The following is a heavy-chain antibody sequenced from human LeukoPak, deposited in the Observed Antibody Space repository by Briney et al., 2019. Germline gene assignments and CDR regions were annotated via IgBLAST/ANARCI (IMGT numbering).Heavy chain of an antibody. Sequence: GGSLRLSCAASGFNFANHAMSWVRQTPGKGLEWVSAISGGGDITYYADSVTGRFTISRDNSKNTLYLQMNSLRAEDTAVYYCAKGSYYYDSSGYHYYFDYWGQGTLVTVSS. CDR3: AKGSYYYDSSGYHYYFDY. J-gene: IGHJ4*02. V-gene: IGHV3-23*01. D-gene: IGHD3-22*01. CDR2: ISGGGDIT. CDR1: GFNFANHA.